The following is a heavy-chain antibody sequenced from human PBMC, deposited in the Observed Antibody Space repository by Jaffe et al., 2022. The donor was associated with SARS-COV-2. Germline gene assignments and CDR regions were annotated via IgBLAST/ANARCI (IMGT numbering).Heavy chain of an antibody. D-gene: IGHD1-26*01. Sequence: QVQLQQWGAGLLKPSETLSLTCAVYGGSFSGYYWSWIRQPPGKGLEWIGEINHSGSTNYNPSLKSRVTISVDTSKNQFSLKLSSVTAADTAVYYCARESVGATVGVPYFDYWGQGTLVTVSS. CDR2: INHSGST. J-gene: IGHJ4*02. CDR1: GGSFSGYY. V-gene: IGHV4-34*01. CDR3: ARESVGATVGVPYFDY.